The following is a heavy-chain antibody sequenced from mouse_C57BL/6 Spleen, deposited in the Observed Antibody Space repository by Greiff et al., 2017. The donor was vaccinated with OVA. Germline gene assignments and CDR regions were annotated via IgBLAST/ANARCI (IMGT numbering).Heavy chain of an antibody. CDR3: ARRIQFPFAY. V-gene: IGHV1-61*01. Sequence: QVQLQQPGAELVRPGSSVKLSCKASGYTFTSYWMDWVKQRPGQGLEWIGNIYPSDSETHYNQKFKDKATLTVDKSSSTAYMQLSSLTSEDSAVYYCARRIQFPFAYWGQGTLVTVSA. J-gene: IGHJ3*01. CDR2: IYPSDSET. CDR1: GYTFTSYW.